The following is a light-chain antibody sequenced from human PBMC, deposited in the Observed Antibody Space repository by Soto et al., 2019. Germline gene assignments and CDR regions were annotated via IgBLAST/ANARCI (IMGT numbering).Light chain of an antibody. CDR3: VQYESPALYT. CDR1: QSVSSSH. CDR2: GAS. V-gene: IGKV3-20*01. Sequence: EIVLTQSPGTLSLSPGERATLSCRASQSVSSSHLAWYQQKPGQAPRLLIYGASSRATGIPDRFSGDGSGTDFSLTISRLEPEDFAVYYCVQYESPALYTFGQGNKLEIK. J-gene: IGKJ2*01.